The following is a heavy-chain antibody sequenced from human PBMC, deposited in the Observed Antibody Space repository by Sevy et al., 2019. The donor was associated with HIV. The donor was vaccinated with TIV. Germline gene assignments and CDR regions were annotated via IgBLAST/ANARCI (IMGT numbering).Heavy chain of an antibody. CDR1: GGSISRSTYY. CDR2: IYYSGST. CDR3: ARHGGIAVATLDY. Sequence: SETLSLTCAVYGGSISRSTYYWGWIRQPPGKGLEWIASIYYSGSTYYNVSLESRVSISVDMSKNQFSLRLSSVTAADTAVYYCARHGGIAVATLDYWGQGTLVTVSS. J-gene: IGHJ4*02. D-gene: IGHD6-19*01. V-gene: IGHV4-39*01.